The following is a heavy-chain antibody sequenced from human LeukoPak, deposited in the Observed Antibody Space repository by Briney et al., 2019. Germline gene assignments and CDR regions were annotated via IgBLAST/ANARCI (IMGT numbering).Heavy chain of an antibody. CDR2: INHSGST. CDR1: GGSFSGYY. J-gene: IGHJ6*02. V-gene: IGHV4-34*01. Sequence: SETLSLTCAVYGGSFSGYYWSWIRQPPGKGLEWIGEINHSGSTNSNPSLKSRVTISVDTSKNQFSLKLSSVTAADTAVYYCARGLSGPSYYYGSGSYYNPPIPPYYYYYGMDVWGQGTTVTVSS. D-gene: IGHD3-10*01. CDR3: ARGLSGPSYYYGSGSYYNPPIPPYYYYYGMDV.